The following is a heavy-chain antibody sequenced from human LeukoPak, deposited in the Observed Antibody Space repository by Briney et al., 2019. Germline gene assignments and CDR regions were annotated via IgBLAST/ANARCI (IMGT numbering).Heavy chain of an antibody. J-gene: IGHJ5*02. CDR1: GGSISSSSYY. V-gene: IGHV4-39*01. Sequence: SETLSLTCTVSGGSISSSSYYWGWIRQPPGKGLEWIGSIYYSGSTYYNPSLKSRVTISVDTSKNQFSLKLSSVTAADTAVYYCARHRCSGGSCYPMNWFDPWGQGTPVTVSS. CDR2: IYYSGST. CDR3: ARHRCSGGSCYPMNWFDP. D-gene: IGHD2-15*01.